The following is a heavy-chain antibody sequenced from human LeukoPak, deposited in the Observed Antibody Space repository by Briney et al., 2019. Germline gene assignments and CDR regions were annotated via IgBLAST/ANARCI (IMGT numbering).Heavy chain of an antibody. CDR3: ARDVELLWFGEFLRRGAFDY. CDR2: ISYDGSNK. CDR1: GFTFSSYA. V-gene: IGHV3-30-3*01. D-gene: IGHD3-10*01. Sequence: PGGSLRLSCAASGFTFSSYAMHWVRQAPGKGLEWVAVISYDGSNKYYADSVKSRFTISRDNSENTLYLQMNSLRAEDTAVYYCARDVELLWFGEFLRRGAFDYWGQGTLVTVSS. J-gene: IGHJ4*02.